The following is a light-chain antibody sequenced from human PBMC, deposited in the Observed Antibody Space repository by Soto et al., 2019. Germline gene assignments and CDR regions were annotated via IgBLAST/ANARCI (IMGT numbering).Light chain of an antibody. J-gene: IGKJ5*01. CDR2: GAS. CDR3: RQYTNWPT. Sequence: EIRMSQSPSTLSVSTGERATLSCRASQSVSGNLAWYQQKPGQAPSLLIYGASTMATGITARFSGSGSGAEFTITNLPLQSLESAVYYCRQYTNWPTFGQRTRLAIK. CDR1: QSVSGN. V-gene: IGKV3-15*01.